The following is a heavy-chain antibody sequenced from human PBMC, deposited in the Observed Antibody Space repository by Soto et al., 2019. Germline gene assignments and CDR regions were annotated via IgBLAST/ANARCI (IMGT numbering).Heavy chain of an antibody. CDR1: GYTFTSYD. CDR2: MNPNSGNT. J-gene: IGHJ4*02. D-gene: IGHD1-26*01. CDR3: AREKVGVDNY. V-gene: IGHV1-8*01. Sequence: DSVKVSCKASGYTFTSYDRNWVRRATGEGLEWMGWMNPNSGNTGYAQKFQGRVTMTRSTSISTAYMELSSLRSEDTAVYYWAREKVGVDNYWSQGSPVTDSS.